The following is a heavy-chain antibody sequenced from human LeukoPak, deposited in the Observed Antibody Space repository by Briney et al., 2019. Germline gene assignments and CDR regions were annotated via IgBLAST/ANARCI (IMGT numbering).Heavy chain of an antibody. CDR2: ISYDGSNK. J-gene: IGHJ1*01. CDR3: AKDFGEAAGYFQH. CDR1: GFTFSSYG. Sequence: GGSLRLSCAASGFTFSSYGMHWVRQAPGKGLEWVAVISYDGSNKYYADPVKGRFTISRDNSKNTLYLQMNSLRAEDTAVYYCAKDFGEAAGYFQHWGQGTLVTVSS. V-gene: IGHV3-30*18. D-gene: IGHD6-13*01.